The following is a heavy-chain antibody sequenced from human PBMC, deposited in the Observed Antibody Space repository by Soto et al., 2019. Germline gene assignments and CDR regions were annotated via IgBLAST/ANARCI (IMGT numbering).Heavy chain of an antibody. J-gene: IGHJ5*02. CDR2: INAGNGNT. D-gene: IGHD5-18*01. CDR3: ARDPGYSFGYT. Sequence: QVQLVQSGAEEKKPGASVKVSCKASGYTFTSYAMLWVRQAPGQRLEWMGWINAGNGNTKYSQKFQGRVTITRDPSASTAYMELSSLRSEDTAVYYCARDPGYSFGYTWGQGTLVTVSS. CDR1: GYTFTSYA. V-gene: IGHV1-3*05.